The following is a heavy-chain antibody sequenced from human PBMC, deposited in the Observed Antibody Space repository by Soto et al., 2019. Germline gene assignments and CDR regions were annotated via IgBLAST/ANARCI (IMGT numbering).Heavy chain of an antibody. D-gene: IGHD6-13*01. CDR1: VGSVSSGSYY. CDR3: ARAVGGSCAFDI. Sequence: SETLSLTCTFSVGSVSSGSYYCSWIRQPPWKGLEWIGYIYYSGSTNYNPSLKSRVTILVDTSKNQFSLKLSSVTAADTAVYYCARAVGGSCAFDIWGQGTMVSVSS. J-gene: IGHJ3*02. V-gene: IGHV4-61*01. CDR2: IYYSGST.